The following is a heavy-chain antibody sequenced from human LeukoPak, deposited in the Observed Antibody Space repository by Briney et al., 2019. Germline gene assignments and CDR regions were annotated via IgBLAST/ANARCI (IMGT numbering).Heavy chain of an antibody. D-gene: IGHD1-1*01. CDR1: GFTFSSYE. CDR2: ISGSGNMI. V-gene: IGHV3-48*03. CDR3: ARDTTHADD. J-gene: IGHJ4*02. Sequence: GGSLRLSCAASGFTFSSYEMNWVRQAPGKGPEWVSFISGSGNMIYYADSVKGRFTISRDNAKNSLYLQMNSLRAEDTGVYYCARDTTHADDWGQGTLVTVSS.